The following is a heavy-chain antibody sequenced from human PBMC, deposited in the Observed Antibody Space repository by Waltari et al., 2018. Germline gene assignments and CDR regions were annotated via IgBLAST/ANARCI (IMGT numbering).Heavy chain of an antibody. Sequence: QVQLQESGPGLVKPSQTLSLTCTVSGGSISSGSYYWSWIRPPAGKGLEWIGYIYTSGSTNYNPSLKSRVTISVDTSKNQFSLKLSSVTAADTAVYYCARGLSRDGYNLDAFDIWGQGTMVTVSS. D-gene: IGHD5-12*01. CDR3: ARGLSRDGYNLDAFDI. CDR2: IYTSGST. J-gene: IGHJ3*02. V-gene: IGHV4-61*09. CDR1: GGSISSGSYY.